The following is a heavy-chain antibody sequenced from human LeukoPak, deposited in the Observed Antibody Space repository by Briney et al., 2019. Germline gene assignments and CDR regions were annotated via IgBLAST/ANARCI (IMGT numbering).Heavy chain of an antibody. V-gene: IGHV1-18*01. CDR1: GYTFTSYG. CDR3: ARLSSSWSTHDAFDI. Sequence: ASVKVSCKASGYTFTSYGISWVRQAPGQWLEWMGWISAYNGNTNYAQKLQGRVTMTTDTSTSTAYMELRSLRSDDTAVYYCARLSSSWSTHDAFDIWGQGTMVTVSS. CDR2: ISAYNGNT. J-gene: IGHJ3*02. D-gene: IGHD6-13*01.